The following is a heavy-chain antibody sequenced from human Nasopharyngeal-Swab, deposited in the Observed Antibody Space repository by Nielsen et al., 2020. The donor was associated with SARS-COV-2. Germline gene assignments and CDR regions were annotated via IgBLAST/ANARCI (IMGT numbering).Heavy chain of an antibody. J-gene: IGHJ4*02. D-gene: IGHD3-22*01. Sequence: GESLKISCAASGFTFSSYGMHWVRQAPGKGLEWVAVISYDGSNKYYADSVKGRFTISRANAKNSLYLQMNSLRAEDTAVYYCAREPGYDSSGYALGYWGQGTLVTVSS. CDR1: GFTFSSYG. V-gene: IGHV3-30*03. CDR3: AREPGYDSSGYALGY. CDR2: ISYDGSNK.